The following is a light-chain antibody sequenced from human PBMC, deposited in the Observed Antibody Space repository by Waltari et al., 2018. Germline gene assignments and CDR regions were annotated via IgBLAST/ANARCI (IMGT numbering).Light chain of an antibody. CDR3: CSYAGSYTV. CDR2: DVS. J-gene: IGLJ2*01. CDR1: SSDVGGYNY. Sequence: QSALTQPRSVSGSPGQSVTISCTGTSSDVGGYNYVSWYQQHPGKAPKLMIYDVSKRPSGVPDRVSGSKSGNTASLTISGLQAEDEADYYCCSYAGSYTVFGGGTKLTVL. V-gene: IGLV2-11*01.